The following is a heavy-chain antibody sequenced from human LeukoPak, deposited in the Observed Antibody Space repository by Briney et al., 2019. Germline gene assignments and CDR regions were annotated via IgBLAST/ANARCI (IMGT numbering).Heavy chain of an antibody. Sequence: PGGSLRLSCAASGFTFSNYWMHWVRQAPGKGLMWAARISSDGSSADHADSVKGRFTISRDNAKNTLYLQMNSLRVEDTAVYYCARRRTIGDYDYWGQGTLVTVSS. CDR3: ARRRTIGDYDY. J-gene: IGHJ4*02. D-gene: IGHD3-16*01. V-gene: IGHV3-74*01. CDR1: GFTFSNYW. CDR2: ISSDGSSA.